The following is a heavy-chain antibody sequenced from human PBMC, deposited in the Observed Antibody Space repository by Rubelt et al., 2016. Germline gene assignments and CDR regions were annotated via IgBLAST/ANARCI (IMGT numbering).Heavy chain of an antibody. V-gene: IGHV4-39*07. D-gene: IGHD2-15*01. J-gene: IGHJ5*02. CDR2: IYYSGST. CDR1: GGSISSSSYY. Sequence: QLQLQESGPGLVKPSETLSLTCTVSGGSISSSSYYWGWIRQPPGKGLEWIGSIYYSGSTYYNPSLKSRVTMSVDTAKNQFSLSSVTAVDTAVYYCARVYQGLLPWFDPWGQGTLVTVSS. CDR3: ARVYQGLLPWFDP.